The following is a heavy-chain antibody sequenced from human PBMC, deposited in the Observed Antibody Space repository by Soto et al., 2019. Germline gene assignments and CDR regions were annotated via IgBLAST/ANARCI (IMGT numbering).Heavy chain of an antibody. CDR2: IYVTGAV. CDR1: GAALNSGNYY. Sequence: SETLSLTCSVSGAALNSGNYYWSWIRQVPRKGLEWIGHIYVTGAVDYNPSLRDRITISQDTSERQFSLNLRLVTAADTAVYYCARLRIATNNYKWFDPWGQGTLVTVSS. CDR3: ARLRIATNNYKWFDP. V-gene: IGHV4-31*03. D-gene: IGHD2-21*01. J-gene: IGHJ5*02.